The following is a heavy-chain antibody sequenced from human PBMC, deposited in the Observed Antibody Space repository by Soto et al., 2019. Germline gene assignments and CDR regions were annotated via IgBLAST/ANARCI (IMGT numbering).Heavy chain of an antibody. CDR1: GFTFSSFG. CDR3: AKSFQSCNYFDS. D-gene: IGHD2-15*01. J-gene: IGHJ4*02. Sequence: PGGSLRLSCAASGFTFSSFGRHWVRPAPGKGLEWVAVTSYDGSNKFYADSVKGRFTISRDNIRNTLYLQMNSLRAEDTAVYYCAKSFQSCNYFDSWGQGTLVTVSS. V-gene: IGHV3-30*18. CDR2: TSYDGSNK.